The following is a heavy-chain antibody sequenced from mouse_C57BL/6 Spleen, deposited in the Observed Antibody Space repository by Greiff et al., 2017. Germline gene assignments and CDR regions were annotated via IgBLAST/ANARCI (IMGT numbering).Heavy chain of an antibody. D-gene: IGHD2-5*01. CDR3: ARGDYSKGDYAMDY. Sequence: QVQLQQPGAELVMPGASVKLSCKASGYTFTSYWMHWVKQRPGQGLEWIGEIDPSDSYTNYNQKFKGKSTLTVDNSSNTAYMQLSSLTSEDSAVYYCARGDYSKGDYAMDYWGQGTSVTVSS. CDR1: GYTFTSYW. V-gene: IGHV1-69*01. J-gene: IGHJ4*01. CDR2: IDPSDSYT.